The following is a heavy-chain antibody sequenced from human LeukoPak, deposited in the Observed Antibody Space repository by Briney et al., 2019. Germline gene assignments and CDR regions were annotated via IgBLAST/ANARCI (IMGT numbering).Heavy chain of an antibody. Sequence: SETLSLXCTVSGGSISSSSYYWGWIRQPPGKGLEWIGSIYYSGITYYNPSLKSRVTISVDTSKNQFSLKLSSVTAADTAVYYCASSDTIFGVVWDYWGQGTLVTVSS. CDR1: GGSISSSSYY. V-gene: IGHV4-39*01. D-gene: IGHD3-3*01. CDR3: ASSDTIFGVVWDY. J-gene: IGHJ4*02. CDR2: IYYSGIT.